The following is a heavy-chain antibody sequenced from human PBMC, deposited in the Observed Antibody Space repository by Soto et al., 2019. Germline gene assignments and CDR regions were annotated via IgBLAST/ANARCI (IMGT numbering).Heavy chain of an antibody. D-gene: IGHD5-12*01. V-gene: IGHV3-23*01. Sequence: PGGSLRLSCAASGFTFSSYAMSWVRQAPGKGLEWVSGISGSGGTTFYADSVKGRFTISSDSLKNTLYLQMKSLRAEDTAVYYCARDSNFDRDGYNWDKGYYFDNWGQGTLVTVSS. CDR3: ARDSNFDRDGYNWDKGYYFDN. J-gene: IGHJ4*02. CDR2: ISGSGGTT. CDR1: GFTFSSYA.